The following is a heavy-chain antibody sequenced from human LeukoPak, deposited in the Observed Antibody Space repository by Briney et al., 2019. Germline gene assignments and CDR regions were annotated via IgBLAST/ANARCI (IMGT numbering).Heavy chain of an antibody. CDR3: ARVRYCSSTSCP. V-gene: IGHV4-34*01. Sequence: SETLSLTCAVYGGSFSGYYWSWIRQPPGKGLEWIGEINHSGSTNYNPSLKSRVTISVDTSKKQFSLKLSSVPAADTAVYYCARVRYCSSTSCPWGQGTLVTVSS. J-gene: IGHJ5*02. D-gene: IGHD2-2*01. CDR2: INHSGST. CDR1: GGSFSGYY.